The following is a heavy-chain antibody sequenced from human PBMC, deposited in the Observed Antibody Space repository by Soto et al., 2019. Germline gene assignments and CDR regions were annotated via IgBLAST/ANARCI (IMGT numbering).Heavy chain of an antibody. CDR2: VASDGNNK. V-gene: IGHV3-30*18. J-gene: IGHJ4*02. CDR1: GFTFSSYA. D-gene: IGHD6-19*01. CDR3: AKAYGSGWAYFDY. Sequence: RRLSCAASGFTFSSYAMHWVRQAPGKGLEWVAVVASDGNNKYYADSVKGRFTISRDNSKNTLYLQMNSLRAEDTAVYYCAKAYGSGWAYFDYWGQGTLVTVSS.